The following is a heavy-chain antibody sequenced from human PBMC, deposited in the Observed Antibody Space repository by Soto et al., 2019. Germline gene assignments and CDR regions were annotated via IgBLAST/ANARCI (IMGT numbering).Heavy chain of an antibody. CDR2: IIPMFGKA. J-gene: IGHJ4*02. CDR3: ARDGTLYDSSGYYYLY. Sequence: QVQLVQSGAEVKKPGSSVKVSCKASGGAFSRYAISWVRQAPGQGLEWMGGIIPMFGKANYAQKFQDRVTITADESTSTGYMELRSLISEDTAVYYCARDGTLYDSSGYYYLYWGQGTLVTVSS. D-gene: IGHD3-22*01. V-gene: IGHV1-69*01. CDR1: GGAFSRYA.